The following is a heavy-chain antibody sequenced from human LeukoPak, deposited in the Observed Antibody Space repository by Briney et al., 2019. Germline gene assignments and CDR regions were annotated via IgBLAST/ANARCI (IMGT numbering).Heavy chain of an antibody. V-gene: IGHV4-59*01. D-gene: IGHD5-24*01. Sequence: SETLSLTCTVSGGSISSYYWSWIRQPPGKGLGWIGYIYYSGSTNYHPSLKSRVTISVDTSKNQFSLKLSSVTAAATAVYYCARGHVEMATIFYFDYWGQGTLVTVSS. CDR3: ARGHVEMATIFYFDY. J-gene: IGHJ4*02. CDR2: IYYSGST. CDR1: GGSISSYY.